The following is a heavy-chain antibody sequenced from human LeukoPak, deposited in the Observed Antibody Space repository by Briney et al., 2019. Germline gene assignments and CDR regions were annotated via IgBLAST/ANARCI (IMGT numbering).Heavy chain of an antibody. CDR2: INPNSGGT. CDR3: ARDFNSTYYYYMDV. J-gene: IGHJ6*03. CDR1: GYTFTGYY. V-gene: IGHV1-2*06. Sequence: ASVKVSCKASGYTFTGYYMHWVRQAPGQGLEWMGRINPNSGGTNYAQKFQGRVTMTRDTSISTAYMELSRLRSDDTAVYYCARDFNSTYYYYMDVWGKGTTVTVSS. D-gene: IGHD2/OR15-2a*01.